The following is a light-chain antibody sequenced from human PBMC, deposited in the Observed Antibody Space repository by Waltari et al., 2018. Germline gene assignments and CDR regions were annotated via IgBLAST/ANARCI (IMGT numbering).Light chain of an antibody. CDR3: SSYVGSNNLI. Sequence: QSALTQPPSASGSPGQSVAISCPGTSSDIGGSNYVSWYQQHQGKAPRLIIHQVNQRPLGVPDRFSGSKSGNTASLTVSGLQAEDEATYYCSSYVGSNNLIFGGGTKLTVL. J-gene: IGLJ2*01. CDR1: SSDIGGSNY. CDR2: QVN. V-gene: IGLV2-8*01.